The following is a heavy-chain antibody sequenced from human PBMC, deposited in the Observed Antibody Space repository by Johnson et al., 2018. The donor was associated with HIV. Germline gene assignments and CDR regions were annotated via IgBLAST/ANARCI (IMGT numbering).Heavy chain of an antibody. CDR3: AKVRLAWGLSREAFDI. V-gene: IGHV3-20*04. CDR2: ISGNRGSI. CDR1: GFTFDNYG. Sequence: VQLVESGGGVVRPGGSLRLSCAASGFTFDNYGMSWVRQAPGKGLEWVSGISGNRGSIGYEDSVTGRFTISRDNAKNSLYLQMHSLRAEDTALYYCAKVRLAWGLSREAFDIWGQGTMVTVSS. D-gene: IGHD3-3*02. J-gene: IGHJ3*02.